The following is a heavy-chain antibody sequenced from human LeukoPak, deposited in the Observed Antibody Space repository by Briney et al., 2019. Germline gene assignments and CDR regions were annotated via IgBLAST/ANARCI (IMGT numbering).Heavy chain of an antibody. CDR2: IYPGDSDT. CDR1: GYTFTSYG. Sequence: KVSRKASGYTFTSYGISWVRQAPGQGLEWMGIIYPGDSDTRYSPSFQGQVTISADKSISTAYLQWSSLKASDTAMYYCARRAMGLYYFDYWGQGTLVTVSS. J-gene: IGHJ4*02. V-gene: IGHV5-51*01. CDR3: ARRAMGLYYFDY. D-gene: IGHD5-18*01.